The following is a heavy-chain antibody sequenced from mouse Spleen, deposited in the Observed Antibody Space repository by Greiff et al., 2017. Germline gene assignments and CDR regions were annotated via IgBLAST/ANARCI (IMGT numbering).Heavy chain of an antibody. CDR3: ARQGHRYYFDY. CDR2: ISSGGSYT. J-gene: IGHJ2*01. Sequence: EVKLMESGGGLVKPGGSPKLSCAASGFTFSSYAMSWVRQTPEKRLEWVATISSGGSYTYYPDSVKGRFTISRDNAKNTLYLQMSSLRSEDTAMYYCARQGHRYYFDYWGQGTTLTVSS. V-gene: IGHV5-9-1*01. CDR1: GFTFSSYA. D-gene: IGHD6-1*01.